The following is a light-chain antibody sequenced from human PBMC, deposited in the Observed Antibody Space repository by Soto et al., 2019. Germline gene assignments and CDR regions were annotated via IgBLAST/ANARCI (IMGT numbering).Light chain of an antibody. J-gene: IGLJ2*01. CDR3: ISYTSSSTLVV. Sequence: QPVLTQPASVSGSPGQSITISCTGTSSDVGGYNYVSWYQKHPGKAPKLMIYDVSNRPSGVSNRFSGSKSGNTASLTISGLQAEDEADYYCISYTSSSTLVVFGGGTKLTVL. V-gene: IGLV2-14*01. CDR1: SSDVGGYNY. CDR2: DVS.